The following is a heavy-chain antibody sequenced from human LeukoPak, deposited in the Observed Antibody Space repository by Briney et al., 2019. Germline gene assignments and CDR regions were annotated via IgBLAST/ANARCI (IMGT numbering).Heavy chain of an antibody. Sequence: QAGGSLRLSCAASGFTFSSYAMHWVRQAPGKGLEWVAVISYDGSNKYYADSVKGRFTISRDNSKNTLYLQMNSRRAEATAVYYCARVLSDFYGSGSYYNYYYYYYGMDVWGQGTTVTVSS. CDR1: GFTFSSYA. J-gene: IGHJ6*02. CDR2: ISYDGSNK. D-gene: IGHD3-10*01. CDR3: ARVLSDFYGSGSYYNYYYYYYGMDV. V-gene: IGHV3-30*04.